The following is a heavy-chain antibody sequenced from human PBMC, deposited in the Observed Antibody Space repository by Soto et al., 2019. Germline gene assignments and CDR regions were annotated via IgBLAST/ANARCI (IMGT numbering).Heavy chain of an antibody. CDR2: IIPIFGTA. Sequence: SVKVSCKASGGTFSSYAISWVRQAPGQGLEWMGGIIPIFGTANYAQKFQGRVTITADKSTSTAYMELSSLRSEDTAVYYCARDTVLRYFDWGYYYGMDVWGQGTTVTVS. J-gene: IGHJ6*02. V-gene: IGHV1-69*06. CDR3: ARDTVLRYFDWGYYYGMDV. D-gene: IGHD3-9*01. CDR1: GGTFSSYA.